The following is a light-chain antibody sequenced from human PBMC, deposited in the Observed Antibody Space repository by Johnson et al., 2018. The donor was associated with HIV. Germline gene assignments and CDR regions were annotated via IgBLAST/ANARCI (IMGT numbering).Light chain of an antibody. CDR2: DNN. Sequence: HSVLTQPPSVSAAPGQKVDISCSGSSSNIESDYVSWYQQLPGTAPKLLIYDNNKRPSGIPDRFFGSKSGTSATLDITGLQTGDEGDYYCGTWDSSLSAGVFGTGTKVTVL. CDR3: GTWDSSLSAGV. CDR1: SSNIESDY. J-gene: IGLJ1*01. V-gene: IGLV1-51*01.